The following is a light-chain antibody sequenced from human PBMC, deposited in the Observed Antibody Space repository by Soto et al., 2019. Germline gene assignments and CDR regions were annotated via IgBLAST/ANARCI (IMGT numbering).Light chain of an antibody. CDR3: QQSYNFPRT. V-gene: IGKV1-39*01. CDR2: SAS. Sequence: IQLTQSPSSLSASVGDRVTITCLASQSISNFLNWYQQKPGQAPKLLISSASNVQSGVPSRFSGRGSGTEFTLTISGLQPEDSASYCCQQSYNFPRTFGQGTKVDI. CDR1: QSISNF. J-gene: IGKJ1*01.